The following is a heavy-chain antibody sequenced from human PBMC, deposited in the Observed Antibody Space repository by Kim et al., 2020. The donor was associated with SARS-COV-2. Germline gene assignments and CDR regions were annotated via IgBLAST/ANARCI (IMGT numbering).Heavy chain of an antibody. CDR2: IYYSGST. J-gene: IGHJ5*02. CDR3: ARDLVDPPGVWFDP. Sequence: SETLSLTCTVSGGSISSYYWSWIRQPPGKGLEWIGYIYYSGSTNYNPSLKSRVTISVDTSKNQFSLKLSSVTAADTAVYYCARDLVDPPGVWFDPWGQGTLVTVSS. V-gene: IGHV4-59*01. D-gene: IGHD3-9*01. CDR1: GGSISSYY.